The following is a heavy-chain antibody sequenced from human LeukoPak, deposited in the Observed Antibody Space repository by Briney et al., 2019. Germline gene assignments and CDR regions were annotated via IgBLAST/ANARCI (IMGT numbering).Heavy chain of an antibody. V-gene: IGHV1-8*01. D-gene: IGHD6-13*01. CDR3: ARARIAAAGRVAFDI. J-gene: IGHJ3*02. CDR1: GYTFTSYD. Sequence: ASVKVSCKASGYTFTSYDINWVRQATGQGLEWMGWMNPNSGNAGYAQKFQGRVTMTRNTSISTAYMELSSLRSEDTAVYHCARARIAAAGRVAFDIWGQGTMVTVSS. CDR2: MNPNSGNA.